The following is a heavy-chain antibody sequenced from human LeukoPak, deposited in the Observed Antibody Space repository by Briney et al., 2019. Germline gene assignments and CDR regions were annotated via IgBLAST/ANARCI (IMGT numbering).Heavy chain of an antibody. V-gene: IGHV3-9*01. CDR3: AKDMRDFWSGYYIGY. CDR2: ISWNSGSI. J-gene: IGHJ4*02. D-gene: IGHD3-3*01. CDR1: GFTFDDYA. Sequence: GGSLRLSCAASGFTFDDYAMHWVRHAPGKGLEWVSGISWNSGSIGYADSVKGRFTISRDNAKNSLYLQMNSLRAEDTALYYCAKDMRDFWSGYYIGYWGQGTLVTVSS.